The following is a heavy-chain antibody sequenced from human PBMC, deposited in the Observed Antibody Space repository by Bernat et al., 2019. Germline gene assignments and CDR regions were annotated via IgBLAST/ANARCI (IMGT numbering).Heavy chain of an antibody. CDR3: TRTRSGANGGDY. Sequence: QMQLHQSGPGLLRPSQILSLTCAISGDTVSSNNAAWDWIRQSPSRGLEWLGRTYYRSQWHYDYAASVKSRITVNPDTSKNQFSLQLRSVTPDDTAIYYCTRTRSGANGGDYWGQGTLVTVSS. D-gene: IGHD3-22*01. V-gene: IGHV6-1*01. CDR1: GDTVSSNNAA. J-gene: IGHJ4*02. CDR2: TYYRSQWHY.